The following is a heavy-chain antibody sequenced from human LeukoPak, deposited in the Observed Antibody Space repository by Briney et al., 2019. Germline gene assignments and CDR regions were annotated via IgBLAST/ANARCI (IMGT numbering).Heavy chain of an antibody. D-gene: IGHD1-26*01. J-gene: IGHJ4*01. Sequence: PGGSLRLSCAASGFTFSSYAMHWVRQAPGKGLEWVAVISYDGSNIYYVDSVKGRFTISRDNSKNTLYLQMNSLRVEDTAVYYCAKAVGATKWSLPFEYWGQGTLVTVSS. CDR3: AKAVGATKWSLPFEY. CDR1: GFTFSSYA. CDR2: ISYDGSNI. V-gene: IGHV3-30*04.